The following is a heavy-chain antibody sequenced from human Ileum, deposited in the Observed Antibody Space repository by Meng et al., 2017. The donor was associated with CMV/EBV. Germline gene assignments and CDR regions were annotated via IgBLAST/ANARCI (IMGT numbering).Heavy chain of an antibody. V-gene: IGHV1-18*01. CDR1: GYTFSSSG. J-gene: IGHJ6*02. CDR3: ARTSGPAAKSGLDV. CDR2: ISGYNANT. Sequence: ASVKVSCKASGYTFSSSGISWLRQAPGQGLEWMGWISGYNANTAYAQRFQGRVTMTTDTSTTTVYMDLRSLTSNDTAVYYCARTSGPAAKSGLDVWGQGTTVTVSS.